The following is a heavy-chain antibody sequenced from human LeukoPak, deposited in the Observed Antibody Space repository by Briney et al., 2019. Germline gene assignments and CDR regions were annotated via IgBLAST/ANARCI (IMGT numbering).Heavy chain of an antibody. J-gene: IGHJ6*02. V-gene: IGHV1-69*13. CDR2: IIPYFGTA. CDR1: GGTFTSYA. CDR3: ARGPLNDFWSGYYYYYYYGMDV. D-gene: IGHD3-3*01. Sequence: SVKVSCKASGGTFTSYAISWVRQAPGQGLEWMGGIIPYFGTANYAQKFQGRVTITADESTSTAYMELSSLGSEDTAVYYCARGPLNDFWSGYYYYYYYGMDVWGQGTTVTVSS.